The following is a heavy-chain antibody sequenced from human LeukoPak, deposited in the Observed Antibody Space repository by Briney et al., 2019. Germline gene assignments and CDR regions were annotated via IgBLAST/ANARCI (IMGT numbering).Heavy chain of an antibody. J-gene: IGHJ4*02. Sequence: PGRSLRLSCAASGFTFSTYGINWVRQAPGKGLEWVAVVSHDGSRKYYADSVKGRFTISRDNDKNKLYLQLNSLRADDTAVYYCAKDSLEYCSSTSCLVPFDYWGQGTLVTVSS. CDR2: VSHDGSRK. V-gene: IGHV3-30*18. CDR1: GFTFSTYG. CDR3: AKDSLEYCSSTSCLVPFDY. D-gene: IGHD2-2*01.